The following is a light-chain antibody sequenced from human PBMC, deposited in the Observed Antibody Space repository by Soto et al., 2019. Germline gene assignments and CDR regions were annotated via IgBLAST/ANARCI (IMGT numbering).Light chain of an antibody. J-gene: IGKJ3*01. CDR2: GAS. CDR3: QQKGSI. V-gene: IGKV3-20*01. Sequence: EIVLTQSPGTLSLSPGERATLSCRASQSVSSTYLIWYQQKPGQAPRLLIYGASTRATGIPARFSGSGSGTEFTLTISSLQPEDFATYYCQQKGSIFGPGTKVDIK. CDR1: QSVSSTY.